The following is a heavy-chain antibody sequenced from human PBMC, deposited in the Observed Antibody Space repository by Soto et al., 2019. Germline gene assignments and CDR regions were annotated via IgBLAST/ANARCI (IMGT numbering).Heavy chain of an antibody. D-gene: IGHD2-15*01. V-gene: IGHV4-4*07. CDR3: ARASVGPPGGGSWTMPFDI. J-gene: IGHJ4*02. CDR2: IYTGGST. Sequence: ETLSLTCTVSGGSISSYYLSWIRQPAGKGLEWIGRIYTGGSTNYSPSLKSRVTMSVDTSKNQFSLRLTSVIAADTAVYYCARASVGPPGGGSWTMPFDIWGRGTLVTVSS. CDR1: GGSISSYY.